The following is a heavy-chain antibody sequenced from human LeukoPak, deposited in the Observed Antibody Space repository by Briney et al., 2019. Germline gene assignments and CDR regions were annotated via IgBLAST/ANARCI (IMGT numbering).Heavy chain of an antibody. D-gene: IGHD1-26*01. V-gene: IGHV1-46*01. CDR1: GYTFTSYY. CDR3: ARVDYSGSYSY. Sequence: ASVKVSCKASGYTFTSYYIHWVRQAPGQGLEWMGIINPSGGSTSYAQKFQGRVTMTGDMSTGTVYMELSSLRSEDTAVYYCARVDYSGSYSYWGQGTLVTVSS. CDR2: INPSGGST. J-gene: IGHJ4*02.